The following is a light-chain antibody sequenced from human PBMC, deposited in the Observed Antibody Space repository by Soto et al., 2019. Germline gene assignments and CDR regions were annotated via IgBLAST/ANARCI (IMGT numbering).Light chain of an antibody. V-gene: IGLV1-40*01. Sequence: QSVLTQPPSVSGAPGQRVTISCTGSSSNIGAHFDVHWYQQLPGTAPKLLIFENTKRPSGVPDRFSGSKSGTSASLAVTGLQAEDEADYYCHSYDSSLSGGVFGGGTKLTVL. CDR3: HSYDSSLSGGV. CDR2: ENT. J-gene: IGLJ3*02. CDR1: SSNIGAHFD.